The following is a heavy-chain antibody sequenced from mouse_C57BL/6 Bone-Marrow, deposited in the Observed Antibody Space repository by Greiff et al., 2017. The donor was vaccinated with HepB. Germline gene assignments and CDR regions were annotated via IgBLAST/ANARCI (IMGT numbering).Heavy chain of an antibody. D-gene: IGHD1-1*01. CDR1: GFTFSSYV. J-gene: IGHJ2*01. CDR3: ARRNIALSDH. CDR2: ISSGGSYT. Sequence: EVQVVESGGDLVKPGGSLKLSCAASGFTFSSYVMSWVRQTPDKRLEWVATISSGGSYTYYPDSVKGRFTISRDNAKNTLYLQMSSLKSEDTAMYYCARRNIALSDHWGQGTTLTVSS. V-gene: IGHV5-6*01.